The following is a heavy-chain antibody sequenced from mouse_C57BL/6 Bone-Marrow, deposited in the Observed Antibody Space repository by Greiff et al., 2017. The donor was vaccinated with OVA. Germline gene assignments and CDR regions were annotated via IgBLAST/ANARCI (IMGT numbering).Heavy chain of an antibody. CDR3: ARNHGSSYWYFDV. J-gene: IGHJ1*03. CDR1: GFSLTSYG. CDR2: IWSGGST. D-gene: IGHD1-1*01. V-gene: IGHV2-2*01. Sequence: QVQLQQSGPGLVQPSQSLSITCTVSGFSLTSYGVHWVRQSPGKGLVWLGVIWSGGSTDYNAAFISRLSISKDNSKSQVFFKMNSLQADDTAIYYCARNHGSSYWYFDVWGTGTTVTVSS.